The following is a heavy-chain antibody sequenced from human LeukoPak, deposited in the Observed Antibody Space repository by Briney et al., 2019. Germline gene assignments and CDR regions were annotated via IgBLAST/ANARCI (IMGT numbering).Heavy chain of an antibody. CDR1: VYTLTSYD. J-gene: IGHJ4*02. D-gene: IGHD3-16*02. CDR3: ARLGELSSDDY. V-gene: IGHV1-8*03. CDR2: MNPNSGNT. Sequence: GASVKVSCKASVYTLTSYDINWVRQATGQGPEWMGWMNPNSGNTGYAQKFRGRVSITRNTSISTAYMELSSLVSEDTAVYYCARLGELSSDDYWGQGTLVTVSS.